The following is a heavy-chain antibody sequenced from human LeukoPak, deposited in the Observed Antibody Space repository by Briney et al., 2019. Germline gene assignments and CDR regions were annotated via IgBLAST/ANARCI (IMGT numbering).Heavy chain of an antibody. V-gene: IGHV4-34*01. CDR1: GGSFSGYY. CDR3: ARAYIAAADRGFDP. J-gene: IGHJ5*02. Sequence: SETLSLTCAVYGGSFSGYYWSWIRQPPGKGLEWIGEINHSGSTNYNPSLKSRVTISVDTSKNQFSLKLSSVTAADTAVYYCARAYIAAADRGFDPWGQGTLVTVSS. D-gene: IGHD6-13*01. CDR2: INHSGST.